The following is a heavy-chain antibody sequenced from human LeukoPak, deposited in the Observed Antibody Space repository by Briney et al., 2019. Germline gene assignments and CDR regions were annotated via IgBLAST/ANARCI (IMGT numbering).Heavy chain of an antibody. CDR3: ARSPTGPFGVVIDNWFDP. Sequence: ASAKVSCKASGCTFTSYYMHWVRQAPGQGLEWMGIINPSGGSTSYAQKFQGRVTMTRDTSTSTVYMELSSLRSEDTAVYYCARSPTGPFGVVIDNWFDPWGQGTLVTVSS. CDR2: INPSGGST. CDR1: GCTFTSYY. V-gene: IGHV1-46*01. D-gene: IGHD3-3*01. J-gene: IGHJ5*02.